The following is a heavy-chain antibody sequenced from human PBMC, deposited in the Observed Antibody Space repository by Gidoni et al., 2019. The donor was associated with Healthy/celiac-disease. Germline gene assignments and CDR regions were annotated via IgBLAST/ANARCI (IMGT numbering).Heavy chain of an antibody. D-gene: IGHD3-16*01. J-gene: IGHJ6*02. CDR1: GGSFSGYY. V-gene: IGHV4-34*01. CDR3: ARQLPAGGEARIPLSDV. CDR2: NKHNGNT. Sequence: QVQLQQWRAGLLKPSEPLSLTCAVFGGSFSGYYWSWIRQPPGKGLEGIRENKHNGNTNYNPALKSRGTISVDTSKNQFSLKRSSVTAADTAVYYCARQLPAGGEARIPLSDVWGQGTTVTVSS.